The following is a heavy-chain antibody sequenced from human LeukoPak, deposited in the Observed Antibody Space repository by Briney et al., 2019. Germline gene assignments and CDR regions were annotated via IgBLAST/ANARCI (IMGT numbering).Heavy chain of an antibody. CDR3: ARVSGSCLDY. Sequence: PSQTLSLTSTVSGGSISSGSYYWSWIRQPAGKGLGWIGRIYTSGSTNYNPSLKSRVTISVDTSKNQFSLKLSSVTAADTAVYYCARVSGSCLDYWGQGTLVTVSS. V-gene: IGHV4-61*02. CDR2: IYTSGST. CDR1: GGSISSGSYY. J-gene: IGHJ4*02. D-gene: IGHD1-26*01.